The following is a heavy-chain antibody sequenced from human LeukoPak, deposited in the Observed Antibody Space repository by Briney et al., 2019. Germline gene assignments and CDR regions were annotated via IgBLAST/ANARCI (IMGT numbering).Heavy chain of an antibody. D-gene: IGHD3-10*01. CDR2: ISAYNGNT. Sequence: GASVKVSCKASGYTFTSYGISWVRQAPGQGLEWMGWISAYNGNTNYAQKLQGRVTMTTDTSTSTAYMELRSLRSDDTAVYYCARGVGHGPGSYWKSYYYYYMDVWGKGTTVTISS. CDR1: GYTFTSYG. V-gene: IGHV1-18*01. J-gene: IGHJ6*03. CDR3: ARGVGHGPGSYWKSYYYYYMDV.